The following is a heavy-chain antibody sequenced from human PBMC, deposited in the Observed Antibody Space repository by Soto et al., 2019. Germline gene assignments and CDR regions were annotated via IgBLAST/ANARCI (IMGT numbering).Heavy chain of an antibody. Sequence: LSLTCTVSGXSISSGDYYWSWIRQPPGKGLEWIGYIYYSGSTYYNPSLKSRVTISVDTSKNQFSLKLSSVTAADTAVYYCARDHTIFGVVTRLDAFDIWGQGTMVTVS. CDR1: GXSISSGDYY. V-gene: IGHV4-30-4*01. J-gene: IGHJ3*02. CDR2: IYYSGST. CDR3: ARDHTIFGVVTRLDAFDI. D-gene: IGHD3-3*01.